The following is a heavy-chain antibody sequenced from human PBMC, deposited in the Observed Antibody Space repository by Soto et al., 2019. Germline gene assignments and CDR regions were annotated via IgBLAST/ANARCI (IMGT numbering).Heavy chain of an antibody. CDR1: GFTFSSYA. CDR2: ISSNGGST. V-gene: IGHV3-64*01. CDR3: AGGPGYYCDY. Sequence: EVQLVESGGGLVQPGGSLRLSCAASGFTFSSYAMHWVRQAPGKGLEYVSAISSNGGSTYYANSVKGRFTISRDNSKNTLYLQRGSLRAEAMAVYYCAGGPGYYCDYWGQGTLVTVSS. J-gene: IGHJ4*02.